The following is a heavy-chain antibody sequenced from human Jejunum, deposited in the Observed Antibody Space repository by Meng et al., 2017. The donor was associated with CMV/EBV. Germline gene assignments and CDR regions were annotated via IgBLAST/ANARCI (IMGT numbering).Heavy chain of an antibody. CDR1: GFTVSTDY. V-gene: IGHV3-53*01. J-gene: IGHJ3*02. Sequence: PGFTVSTDYRSWVRQAPGKGLEWVSSIYIGSSTDYADSVKGRFTISRDNPKNTLILQMNNLRAEDTALYYCARFSIVGRTNAFDMWGHGTMVTVSS. D-gene: IGHD1-26*01. CDR3: ARFSIVGRTNAFDM. CDR2: IYIGSST.